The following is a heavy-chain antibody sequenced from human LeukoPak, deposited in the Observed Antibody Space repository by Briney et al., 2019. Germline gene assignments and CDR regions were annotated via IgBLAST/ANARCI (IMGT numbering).Heavy chain of an antibody. Sequence: PSETLSLTCPVSSGSISSGVYYWSWIRQHPGKGLEWIGYIYYSGSTYYNPSFKSRVTISVDTSKNQFSLKLSSVTAADTAVYYCARGVRWLQLSYFDYWGQGTLVTVSS. CDR3: ARGVRWLQLSYFDY. J-gene: IGHJ4*02. CDR2: IYYSGST. CDR1: SGSISSGVYY. V-gene: IGHV4-31*03. D-gene: IGHD5-24*01.